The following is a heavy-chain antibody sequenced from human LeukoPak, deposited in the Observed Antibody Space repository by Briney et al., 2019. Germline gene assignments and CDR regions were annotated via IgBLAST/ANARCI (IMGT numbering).Heavy chain of an antibody. CDR3: ARAYDSSGSPWGYYYYYMDV. CDR2: INPNSGGT. Sequence: ASVKVSCKASGYTFTGYYMHWVRQAPGQGLEWMGWINPNSGGTNYAQKFQGRVTMTRDTSISTAYMELSRLRSDDTAVYYCARAYDSSGSPWGYYYYYMDVWGKGTTVTVSS. CDR1: GYTFTGYY. D-gene: IGHD3-22*01. V-gene: IGHV1-2*02. J-gene: IGHJ6*03.